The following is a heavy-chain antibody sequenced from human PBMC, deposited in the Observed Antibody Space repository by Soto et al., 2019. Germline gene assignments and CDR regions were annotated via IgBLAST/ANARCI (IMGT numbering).Heavy chain of an antibody. CDR3: ARLGVCSGGSCYLYYFDY. CDR2: IYPGDSDT. V-gene: IGHV5-51*01. D-gene: IGHD2-15*01. Sequence: GESLKISCKGPGYSFTNYWIAWVRQMPGKGLEWMGSIYPGDSDTRYSRSFQGQVTISVDKSINTAYLQWSSLKASDTAMYYCARLGVCSGGSCYLYYFDYWGQGTLVTVSS. CDR1: GYSFTNYW. J-gene: IGHJ4*02.